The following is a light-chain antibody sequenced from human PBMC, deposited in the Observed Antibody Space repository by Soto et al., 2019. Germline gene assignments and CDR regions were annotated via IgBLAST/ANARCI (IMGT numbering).Light chain of an antibody. J-gene: IGKJ1*01. CDR3: QQYDSYSWT. CDR2: QAS. V-gene: IGKV1-5*03. Sequence: DIQMTQSPSTLSAFVGDRVTMSCRASQSISSWLAWYQQKPGKAPKLLVYQASTLESGVPLRFSGSGSGTEITLTINSLQSDDFATYYCQQYDSYSWTFGQGTKVDIK. CDR1: QSISSW.